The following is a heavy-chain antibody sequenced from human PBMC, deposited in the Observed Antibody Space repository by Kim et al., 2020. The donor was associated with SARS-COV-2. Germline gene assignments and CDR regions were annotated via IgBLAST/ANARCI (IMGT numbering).Heavy chain of an antibody. J-gene: IGHJ4*02. CDR2: INHSGST. CDR1: GGSFSGYY. V-gene: IGHV4-34*01. Sequence: SETLSLTCAVYGGSFSGYYWSWIRQPPEKGLEWIGEINHSGSTNYNPSLKSRVTISVDTSKNQFSLKLSSVTAADTAVYYCASRPSGYPTDYWGQGTLVTVSS. D-gene: IGHD3-3*01. CDR3: ASRPSGYPTDY.